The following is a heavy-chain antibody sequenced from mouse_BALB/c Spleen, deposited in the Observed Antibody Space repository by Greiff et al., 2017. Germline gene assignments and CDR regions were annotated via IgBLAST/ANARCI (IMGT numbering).Heavy chain of an antibody. CDR1: GYAFTNYL. V-gene: IGHV1-54*01. D-gene: IGHD1-1*01. J-gene: IGHJ4*01. CDR2: INPGSGGT. CDR3: ARRAVVATDAMDY. Sequence: VQLQQSGAELVRPGTSVKVSCKASGYAFTNYLIEWVKQRPGQGLEWIGVINPGSGGTNYNEKFKGKATLTADKSSSTAYMQLSSLTSDDSAVYFCARRAVVATDAMDYWGQGTSVTVSS.